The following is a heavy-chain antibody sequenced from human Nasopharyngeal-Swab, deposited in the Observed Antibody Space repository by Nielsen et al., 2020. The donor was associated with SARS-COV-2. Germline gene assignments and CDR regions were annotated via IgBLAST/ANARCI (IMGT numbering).Heavy chain of an antibody. CDR1: GFIFSDYY. CDR3: ARGDDTTDYYEPFDS. Sequence: GESLKISCAASGFIFSDYYMTWIRQVPGKGLEWVSFISRGGERIYYAASVKGRFTISRDNAKNSVYLQMNSLRAEDSAVYYCARGDDTTDYYEPFDSWGQGTLVTVSS. D-gene: IGHD3-22*01. V-gene: IGHV3-11*04. J-gene: IGHJ4*02. CDR2: ISRGGERI.